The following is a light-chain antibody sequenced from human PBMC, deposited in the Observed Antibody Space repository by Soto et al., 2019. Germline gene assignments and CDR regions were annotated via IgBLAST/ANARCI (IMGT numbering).Light chain of an antibody. CDR2: DAS. J-gene: IGKJ4*01. CDR1: QDIKNY. CDR3: QQHDNLPLT. V-gene: IGKV1-33*01. Sequence: DIQMTQSPSSLSASVGDRVTITCQASQDIKNYLNWYQQKSGKAPKLLIYDASDLETGVPSRFSGSGSGTDFTFTINSLQPEDIATYYGQQHDNLPLTFGGGTKVEIK.